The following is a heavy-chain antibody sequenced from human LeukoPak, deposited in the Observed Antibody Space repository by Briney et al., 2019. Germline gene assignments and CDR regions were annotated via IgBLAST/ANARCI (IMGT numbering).Heavy chain of an antibody. D-gene: IGHD3-22*01. CDR2: FDPEDGET. V-gene: IGHV1-24*01. Sequence: ASVRVSCKVSGYTLTELSMHWVRQAPGKGLEWMGGFDPEDGETIHAQRFQGRVTMTEDTSTDTAYMELSSLRSEDTAVYYCATLIPTYYYDSSGFDYWGQGTLVTVSS. J-gene: IGHJ4*02. CDR3: ATLIPTYYYDSSGFDY. CDR1: GYTLTELS.